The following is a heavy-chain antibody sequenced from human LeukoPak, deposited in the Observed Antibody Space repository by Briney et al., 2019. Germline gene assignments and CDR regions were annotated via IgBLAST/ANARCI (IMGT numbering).Heavy chain of an antibody. D-gene: IGHD6-13*01. CDR3: AKKTPGTYPFDS. Sequence: AGGSLRLSCAASGFTFSTSALNWVRQAPGKGLEWVSACGTDGDTYYSDSVKGRFTISRDNSRPTLYLQMSGLRAEDTAVYYCAKKTPGTYPFDSWGQGTLVTVSP. CDR2: CGTDGDT. CDR1: GFTFSTSA. J-gene: IGHJ4*02. V-gene: IGHV3-23*01.